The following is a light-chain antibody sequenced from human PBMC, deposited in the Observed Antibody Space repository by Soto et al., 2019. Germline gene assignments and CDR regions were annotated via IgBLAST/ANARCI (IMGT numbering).Light chain of an antibody. CDR1: SRDIGASNY. Sequence: QSAVTQPASVSGSPGQSITISCTGTSRDIGASNYVSWYQQHPGKAPKVMIYEVNNRPPGVSNRFSGSKSGNTASLTISGLQPEDEGDYYCSSYTANSVTLYVFGPGTKVTVL. CDR2: EVN. V-gene: IGLV2-14*01. J-gene: IGLJ1*01. CDR3: SSYTANSVTLYV.